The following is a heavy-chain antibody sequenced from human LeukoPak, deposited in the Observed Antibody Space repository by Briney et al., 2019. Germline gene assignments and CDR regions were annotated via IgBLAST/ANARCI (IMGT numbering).Heavy chain of an antibody. J-gene: IGHJ4*02. CDR1: GFTFSSYA. CDR2: ISGSGGST. Sequence: PGGSLRLSCAASGFTFSSYAMSWVRQAPGKGLEWVSAISGSGGSTYYADSVKGRFTISRDNSKNTLYLQMNSLRAEDTAVYYCAKDDYYDSSGYTQTPLSFDYWGQGTLVTVCS. CDR3: AKDDYYDSSGYTQTPLSFDY. D-gene: IGHD3-22*01. V-gene: IGHV3-23*01.